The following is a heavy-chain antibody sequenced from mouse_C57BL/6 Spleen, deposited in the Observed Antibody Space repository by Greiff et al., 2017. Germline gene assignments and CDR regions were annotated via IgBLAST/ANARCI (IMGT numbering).Heavy chain of an antibody. D-gene: IGHD2-1*01. CDR3: ASSIYGNYSY. V-gene: IGHV1-69*01. J-gene: IGHJ3*01. CDR2: IDPSDSYT. CDR1: GYTFTSYW. Sequence: VQLQQPGAELVMPGASVKLSCKASGYTFTSYWMHWVKQRPGQGLEWIGEIDPSDSYTNYNQKFKGKSTLTVDKSSSTAYMQLSSLTSEDSAVYYCASSIYGNYSYWGQGTLVTVSA.